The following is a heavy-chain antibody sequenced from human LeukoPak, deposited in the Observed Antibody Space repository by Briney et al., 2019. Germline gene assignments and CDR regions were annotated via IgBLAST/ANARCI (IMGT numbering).Heavy chain of an antibody. D-gene: IGHD6-19*01. CDR2: IYYSGST. Sequence: SETLSLTCTVSGGSISSGGYYWSWSRQHPGKGLEWIGYIYYSGSTYYNPSLKSRVTISVDTSKNQFSLKLSSVTAADTAVYYCARDSAVAGTLDAFDIWGQGTMVTVSS. CDR1: GGSISSGGYY. J-gene: IGHJ3*02. V-gene: IGHV4-31*03. CDR3: ARDSAVAGTLDAFDI.